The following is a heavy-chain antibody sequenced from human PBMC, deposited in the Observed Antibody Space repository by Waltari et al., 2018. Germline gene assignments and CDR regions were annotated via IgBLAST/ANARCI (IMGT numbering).Heavy chain of an antibody. CDR1: GFTFGSSG. Sequence: QVQLVESGGGVVQPGGSLSLSCAASGFTFGSSGMHWVRQAPGKGLEWVAFVRSDGSNAYYADSVKGRFTISRDNSKNTLYLQMNSLRVEDTAVYYCAIQCGGGCYQDYWGQGTLVTVSS. D-gene: IGHD2-21*01. CDR2: VRSDGSNA. CDR3: AIQCGGGCYQDY. J-gene: IGHJ4*02. V-gene: IGHV3-30*02.